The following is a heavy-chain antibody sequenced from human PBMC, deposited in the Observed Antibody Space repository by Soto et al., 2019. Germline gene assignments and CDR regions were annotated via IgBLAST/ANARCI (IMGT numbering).Heavy chain of an antibody. V-gene: IGHV4-59*08. J-gene: IGHJ5*02. Sequence: SETLSLTCTVSGGSIGGYYWIWIRQPPGKGLEWIGYVHYSGSTAYIPSLRSRVTISLDTSKSQFSLNLRSVTAADTAVYYCARGSSWYSGGWFDPWGQGTLVTVSS. CDR1: GGSIGGYY. D-gene: IGHD6-13*01. CDR2: VHYSGST. CDR3: ARGSSWYSGGWFDP.